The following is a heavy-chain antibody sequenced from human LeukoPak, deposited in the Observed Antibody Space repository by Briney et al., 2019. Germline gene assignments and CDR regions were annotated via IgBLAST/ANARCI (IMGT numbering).Heavy chain of an antibody. J-gene: IGHJ4*02. D-gene: IGHD6-13*01. CDR3: AKDAQQLALGY. V-gene: IGHV3-30*18. Sequence: GGSLRLSCAASGFTFSSYGMHWVRQAPGKGLEWVAVISYDGSNKYYADSVKGRFTISRDNSKNTLYLQMNSLRAEDTAVYYCAKDAQQLALGYWGQGTLVTVSS. CDR1: GFTFSSYG. CDR2: ISYDGSNK.